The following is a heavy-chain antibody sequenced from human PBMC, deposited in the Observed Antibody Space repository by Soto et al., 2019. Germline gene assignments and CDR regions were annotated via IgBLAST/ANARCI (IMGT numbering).Heavy chain of an antibody. V-gene: IGHV4-31*03. Sequence: PSETLSLTCTVSGGSISSGGYHWSWIRQHPGKGLEWIGYIYYSGSTYYNPSLKSRVTISVDTSKNQFSLKLSSVTAADTAVYYCARLRYYDSGSYSNWFDPWGQGTLVTVSS. CDR3: ARLRYYDSGSYSNWFDP. CDR2: IYYSGST. J-gene: IGHJ5*02. D-gene: IGHD3-10*01. CDR1: GGSISSGGYH.